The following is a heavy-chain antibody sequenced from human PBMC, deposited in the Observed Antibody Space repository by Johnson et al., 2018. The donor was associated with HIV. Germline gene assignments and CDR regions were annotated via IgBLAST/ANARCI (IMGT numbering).Heavy chain of an antibody. Sequence: QVQLVESGGGVVQPGRSLRLSCVGSGFTFSSYGMHWVRQAPGKGLEWVAVISYDGSNKYYVDSVKGRFTISRDNAKNSLYLQMNSLSAGDTAVYYCARVTHSYGYWGAFDIWGQGTMVTVSS. CDR3: ARVTHSYGYWGAFDI. J-gene: IGHJ3*02. V-gene: IGHV3-30*03. D-gene: IGHD5-18*01. CDR2: ISYDGSNK. CDR1: GFTFSSYG.